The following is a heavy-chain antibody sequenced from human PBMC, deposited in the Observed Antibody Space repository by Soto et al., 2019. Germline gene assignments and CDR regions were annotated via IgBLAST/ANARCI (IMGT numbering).Heavy chain of an antibody. CDR3: AREYYSGSGPWY. CDR1: GYTFTSYG. D-gene: IGHD3-10*01. J-gene: IGHJ4*02. CDR2: ISAYNGNT. V-gene: IGHV1-18*01. Sequence: QVPLVQSGAEVKKPGASVKVSCKASGYTFTSYGISWVRQAPGQGLEWMGWISAYNGNTNYAQKLQGRVTMPTDRYRSTAYMELRSLRSDDTAVYYCAREYYSGSGPWYWGQGTVVTVSS.